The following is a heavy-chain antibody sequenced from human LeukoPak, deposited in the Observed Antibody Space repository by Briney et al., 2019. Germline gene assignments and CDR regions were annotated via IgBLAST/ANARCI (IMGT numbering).Heavy chain of an antibody. CDR1: GFTFNSYA. V-gene: IGHV3-49*04. CDR2: IRSKAYGGTT. CDR3: TKSPRDSSGYYDYFDY. D-gene: IGHD3-22*01. Sequence: PGGSLRLSCAASGFTFNSYAMSWVRQAPGKGLEWVGFIRSKAYGGTTEYAASVKGRFTISRDDSKSIAYLQMNRLKTEDTAVYYCTKSPRDSSGYYDYFDYWGQGTLVTVSS. J-gene: IGHJ4*02.